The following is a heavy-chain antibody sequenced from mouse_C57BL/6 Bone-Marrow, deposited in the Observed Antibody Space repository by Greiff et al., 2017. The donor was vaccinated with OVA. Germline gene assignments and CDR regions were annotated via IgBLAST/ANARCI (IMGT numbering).Heavy chain of an antibody. J-gene: IGHJ4*01. D-gene: IGHD3-3*01. CDR3: TREGGDVGMDY. Sequence: VKLMESGAELVRPGASVTLSCKASGYTFTDYEMHWVKQTPVHGLEWIGAIDPETGGTAYNQKFKGKAILTADKSSSTAYMELRSLTSEDSAVYYCTREGGDVGMDYWGQGTSVTVSS. V-gene: IGHV1-15*01. CDR1: GYTFTDYE. CDR2: IDPETGGT.